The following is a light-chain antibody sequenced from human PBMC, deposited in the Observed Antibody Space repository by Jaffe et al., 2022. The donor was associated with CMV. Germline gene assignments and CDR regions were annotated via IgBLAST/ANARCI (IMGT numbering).Light chain of an antibody. Sequence: DIQMTQSPSSLSASVGDRVTITCRASQSITNHLNWYQQKPGEAPKLLIYGASSLHSGVPSRFSGSGSGTHFTLTISSLQSEDFATYYCQQSFSTPYTFGQGTKLEIK. V-gene: IGKV1-39*01. CDR2: GAS. J-gene: IGKJ2*01. CDR1: QSITNH. CDR3: QQSFSTPYT.